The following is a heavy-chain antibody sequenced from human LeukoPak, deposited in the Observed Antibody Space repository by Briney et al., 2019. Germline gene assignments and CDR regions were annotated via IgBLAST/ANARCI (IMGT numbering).Heavy chain of an antibody. Sequence: SQTLSLTCTVSGGSISSGSYYWTWLRQPAGKGLEWIGRIYTSGSTNYTPSLKSRVTISVDTSKNQFSLKLSSVTAADTAVYYCAREYGDFDYWGQGTLVTVSS. J-gene: IGHJ4*02. CDR2: IYTSGST. D-gene: IGHD4-17*01. V-gene: IGHV4-61*02. CDR1: GGSISSGSYY. CDR3: AREYGDFDY.